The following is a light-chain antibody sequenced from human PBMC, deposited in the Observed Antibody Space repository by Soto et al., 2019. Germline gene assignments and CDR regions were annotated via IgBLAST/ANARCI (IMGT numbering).Light chain of an antibody. CDR3: SSYSTTTIPQWV. J-gene: IGLJ3*02. V-gene: IGLV2-14*01. Sequence: QSALTQPASVSGSPGQSITISCTGTNSDIGGYNFVSWYQQHPGRAPTLVIYKVSDRPSGVSSRFSASKSGNTASLTISGLQAEDEADYYCSSYSTTTIPQWVFGGGTKLTVL. CDR1: NSDIGGYNF. CDR2: KVS.